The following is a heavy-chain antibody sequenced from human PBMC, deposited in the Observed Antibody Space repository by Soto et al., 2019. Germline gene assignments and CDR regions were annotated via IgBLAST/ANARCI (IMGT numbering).Heavy chain of an antibody. CDR1: GYTFTTYF. J-gene: IGHJ4*02. D-gene: IGHD3-22*01. CDR2: INVDSGDT. V-gene: IGHV1-2*07. Sequence: ASVKVSCKTSGYTFTTYFIHWVRQAPGQGLEWLGWINVDSGDTKSADDFKGRVSMTRDTSVTTADLELTGLTSDDTAVYYCARGGFSYDPSGSSFAFWGQGTLVTVSS. CDR3: ARGGFSYDPSGSSFAF.